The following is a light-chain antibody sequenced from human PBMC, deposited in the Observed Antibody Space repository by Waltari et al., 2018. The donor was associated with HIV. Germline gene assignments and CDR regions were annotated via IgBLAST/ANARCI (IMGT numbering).Light chain of an antibody. V-gene: IGLV1-44*01. CDR3: AAWHDSLNGSWV. J-gene: IGLJ3*02. Sequence: QSVLTQPPSASGTPGQRVTISCSGSSSKIGSNTVNWYQLLQGTAPKLLIYSNNQRPSGVPDRVSGSKSGTSASLAVSGLQSEDGADYYCAAWHDSLNGSWVFGGGTKLTVL. CDR1: SSKIGSNT. CDR2: SNN.